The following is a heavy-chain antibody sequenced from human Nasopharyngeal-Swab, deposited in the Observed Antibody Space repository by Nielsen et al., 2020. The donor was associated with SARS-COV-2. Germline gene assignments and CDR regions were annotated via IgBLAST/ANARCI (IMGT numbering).Heavy chain of an antibody. V-gene: IGHV1-2*06. Sequence: ASEVSCKASGYTFTGYYMHWVRQAPGQGLEWMGRINPNSGGTNYAQKFQGRVTMTRDTSISTAYMELSRLRSEDTAVYYCARVAYYYGSGSYKSPLSFDPWGQGTLVTVSS. J-gene: IGHJ5*02. CDR2: INPNSGGT. CDR3: ARVAYYYGSGSYKSPLSFDP. CDR1: GYTFTGYY. D-gene: IGHD3-10*01.